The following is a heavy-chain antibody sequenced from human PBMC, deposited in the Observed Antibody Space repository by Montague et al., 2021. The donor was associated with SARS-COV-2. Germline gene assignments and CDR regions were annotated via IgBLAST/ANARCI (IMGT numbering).Heavy chain of an antibody. CDR3: ARGWEVVVPAAMARFDP. D-gene: IGHD2-2*01. CDR1: GGSFSPYY. J-gene: IGHJ5*02. CDR2: IDHSGNT. Sequence: SETLSLTCAVYGGSFSPYYWAWIRQSPGKGLEWIGNIDHSGNTNYNPSLKSRVSISVDTSSSQFSLYLTSVTAADAAVYYCARGWEVVVPAAMARFDPWGQGTLVTVSS. V-gene: IGHV4-34*01.